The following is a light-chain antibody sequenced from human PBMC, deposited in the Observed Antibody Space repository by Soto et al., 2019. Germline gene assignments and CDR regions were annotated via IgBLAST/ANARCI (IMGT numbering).Light chain of an antibody. CDR1: QSVSANY. CDR2: GAS. J-gene: IGKJ1*01. Sequence: EIVLTQSPDTLSFSPGQRATLSCRASQSVSANYVAWYQQKPGQAPRLLIDGASSRATGIPDRFSGSGSGTDFTLTISRLEPEDFAVYYCQQYGTSPRTFGRGTKVDIK. V-gene: IGKV3-20*01. CDR3: QQYGTSPRT.